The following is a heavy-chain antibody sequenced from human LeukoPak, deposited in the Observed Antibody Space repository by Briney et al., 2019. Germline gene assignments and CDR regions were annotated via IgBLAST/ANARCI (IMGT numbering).Heavy chain of an antibody. Sequence: PSETLSLTCTVSGGSISSYYWSWIRQPPGKGLEWIGYIYYSGSTNYNPSLKSRVTISVDTSKNQFSLKLSSVTAADTAVYYCAKANTYYYDSSGYPRLHFDYWGQGTLVTVSS. CDR3: AKANTYYYDSSGYPRLHFDY. CDR1: GGSISSYY. V-gene: IGHV4-59*08. J-gene: IGHJ4*02. D-gene: IGHD3-22*01. CDR2: IYYSGST.